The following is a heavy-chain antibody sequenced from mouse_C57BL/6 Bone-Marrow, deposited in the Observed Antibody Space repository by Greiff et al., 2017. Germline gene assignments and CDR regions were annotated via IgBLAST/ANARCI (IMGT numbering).Heavy chain of an antibody. CDR1: GYTFTSYW. Sequence: QVQLQQPGAELVMPGASVKLSCKASGYTFTSYWMHWVKQRPGQGLEWIGEIDPSDSYTNYNQKFKGKSTLTVDKSSSTAYMQLRSLTSEDSAVYYCARNLYYGYDGYFDVWGTGTTVTVSS. CDR2: IDPSDSYT. D-gene: IGHD2-2*01. V-gene: IGHV1-69*01. CDR3: ARNLYYGYDGYFDV. J-gene: IGHJ1*03.